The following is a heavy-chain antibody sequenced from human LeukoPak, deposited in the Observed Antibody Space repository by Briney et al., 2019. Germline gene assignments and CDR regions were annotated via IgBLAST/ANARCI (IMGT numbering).Heavy chain of an antibody. J-gene: IGHJ4*02. CDR3: VKEMEVTTIIF. CDR1: GFSFSSYW. D-gene: IGHD2-21*02. V-gene: IGHV3-7*01. CDR2: INKDGSEK. Sequence: GGSLRLSCAASGFSFSSYWMNWVRQAPGKGLDWVANINKDGSEKYYVDSVKGRFTISRDNAKKSLYLQMNSLTSEDTAVYYCVKEMEVTTIIFGGQGTLVTVSS.